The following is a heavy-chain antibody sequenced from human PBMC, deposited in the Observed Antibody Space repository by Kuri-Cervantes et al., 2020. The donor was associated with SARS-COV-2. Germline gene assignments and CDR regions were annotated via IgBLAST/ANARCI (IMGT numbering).Heavy chain of an antibody. V-gene: IGHV1-8*03. D-gene: IGHD2-21*01. J-gene: IGHJ3*02. CDR3: ATAYCGGDCYTRADAFDI. CDR1: GGTFSSYD. Sequence: ASVKVSCKASGGTFSSYDINWVRQATGQGLEWMGWMNPNSGNTGYAQKFQGRVTITRNTSISTAYMELSSLRSENTAVYYCATAYCGGDCYTRADAFDIWGQGTMVTVSS. CDR2: MNPNSGNT.